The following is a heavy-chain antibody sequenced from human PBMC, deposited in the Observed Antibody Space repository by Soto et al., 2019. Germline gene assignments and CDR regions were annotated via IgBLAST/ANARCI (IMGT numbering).Heavy chain of an antibody. CDR2: INESGST. V-gene: IGHV4-34*01. D-gene: IGHD1-1*01. CDR1: GQSFSGHS. Sequence: QVQLQQWGVGLVKPSETLSLSCAVYGQSFSGHSWAWIRQPPGKGLEWIGEINESGSTYYNPSLKSPVTISTDTSKNQFSLKLSSVSAADTAAYFCARGSGIVALPGELEDVKYDYWGQGTLVNVSS. J-gene: IGHJ4*02. CDR3: ARGSGIVALPGELEDVKYDY.